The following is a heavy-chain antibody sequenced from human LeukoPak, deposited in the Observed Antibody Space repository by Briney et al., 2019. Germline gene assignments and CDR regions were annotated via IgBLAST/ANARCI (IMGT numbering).Heavy chain of an antibody. CDR2: ISADGRMT. D-gene: IGHD5-18*01. V-gene: IGHV3-74*01. Sequence: PGGSLRLSCAASGFTFTDYWMHWVRQAPGKGLVWVSRISADGRMTDYEDSVKGRFTVSRDNAKNTLYLQMNRVRAEDTAVYYCARGGFTYGPATLGALDTWGQGTMVPVSS. CDR3: ARGGFTYGPATLGALDT. J-gene: IGHJ3*02. CDR1: GFTFTDYW.